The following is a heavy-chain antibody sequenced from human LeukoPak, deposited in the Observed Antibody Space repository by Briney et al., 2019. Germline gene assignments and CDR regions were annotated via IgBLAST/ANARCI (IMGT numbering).Heavy chain of an antibody. Sequence: SSETLSLTCAVYGGSFSGYYWSWIRQPPGKGLEWIGEINHSGSTNYNPSLKSRVTISVDTSKNQFSLKLSSVTAADTAVYYCARGRILIAAAGEPALITAFWFDPWGQGTLVTVSS. CDR2: INHSGST. V-gene: IGHV4-34*01. CDR1: GGSFSGYY. CDR3: ARGRILIAAAGEPALITAFWFDP. D-gene: IGHD6-13*01. J-gene: IGHJ5*02.